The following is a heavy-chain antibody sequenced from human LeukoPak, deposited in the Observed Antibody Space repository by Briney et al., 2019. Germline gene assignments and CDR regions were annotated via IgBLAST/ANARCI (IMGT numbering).Heavy chain of an antibody. CDR3: AKGLYSSSWTAFDY. Sequence: GGPLRLSCAASGFTFTSYAMSWVRQAPGKGLEWVSGISGSGGSTYNADSVKGRFTISRDNSKNTLYLQMNSLRVEDTAVYYCAKGLYSSSWTAFDYWGQGTLVTVSS. D-gene: IGHD6-13*01. V-gene: IGHV3-23*01. CDR2: ISGSGGST. J-gene: IGHJ4*02. CDR1: GFTFTSYA.